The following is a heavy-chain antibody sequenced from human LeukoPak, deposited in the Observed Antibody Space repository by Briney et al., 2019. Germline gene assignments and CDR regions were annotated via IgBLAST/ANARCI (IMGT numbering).Heavy chain of an antibody. CDR3: VRDRAEGRAWVELDP. CDR1: GFSVSSYG. V-gene: IGHV3-66*03. CDR2: LYSNGGK. J-gene: IGHJ5*02. Sequence: GGSLRLSCVASGFSVSSYGMSWVRQAPGKAPEWVSLLYSNGGKYYADSVQGRFIISRDNSKNTLNLQMNNLRVEDTAVYHCVRDRAEGRAWVELDPWGQGTVVTVSS.